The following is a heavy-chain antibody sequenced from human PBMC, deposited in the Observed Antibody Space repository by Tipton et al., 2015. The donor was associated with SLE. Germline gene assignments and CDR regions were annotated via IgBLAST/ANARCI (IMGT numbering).Heavy chain of an antibody. D-gene: IGHD3-22*01. V-gene: IGHV4-39*07. Sequence: GSLRLSCIVSGDSISSTSYYWGWIRQPPGKGLEWVGTVYYTGNTFYNPSLKSRVTISVDTSKNQFSLKLSSVTAADTAVYYCARDEYRYDATGYHLLGHFDFWGQGTLVTVSS. CDR1: GDSISSTSYY. CDR2: VYYTGNT. CDR3: ARDEYRYDATGYHLLGHFDF. J-gene: IGHJ4*02.